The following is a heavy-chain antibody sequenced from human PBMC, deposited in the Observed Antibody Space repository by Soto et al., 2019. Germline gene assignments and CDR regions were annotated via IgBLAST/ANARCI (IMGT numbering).Heavy chain of an antibody. V-gene: IGHV4-31*03. J-gene: IGHJ4*02. CDR1: GGSISSGGYY. CDR3: ARVESQLRFDY. Sequence: SETLSLTCTVSGGSISSGGYYWSWIRQHPGKGLEWIGYIYYSGSTYYNPSLKSRVTISVDTSKNQFSLRLSSVTAADTAVYYCARVESQLRFDYSGQVTLVTVSS. D-gene: IGHD2-2*01. CDR2: IYYSGST.